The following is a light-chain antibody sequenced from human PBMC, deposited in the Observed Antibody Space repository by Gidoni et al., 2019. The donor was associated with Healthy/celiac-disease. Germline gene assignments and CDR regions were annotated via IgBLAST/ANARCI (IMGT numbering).Light chain of an antibody. J-gene: IGKJ3*01. CDR2: GAS. CDR3: QQYNNWPPFT. Sequence: EIVMTQSPATLSVSPGERATLSCMASQSVSSNLAWYQQQPGQAPRLLIYGASTRATGIPARFSGSGSGTEFTLTISSLQSEDFAVYYCQQYNNWPPFTFGPGTKVDIK. V-gene: IGKV3-15*01. CDR1: QSVSSN.